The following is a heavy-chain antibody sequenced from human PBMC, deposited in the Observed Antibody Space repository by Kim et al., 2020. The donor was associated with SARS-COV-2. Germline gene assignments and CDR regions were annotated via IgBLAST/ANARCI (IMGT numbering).Heavy chain of an antibody. CDR1: GYTFTSYD. D-gene: IGHD5-12*01. CDR2: MNPDSANT. CDR3: ARVRAWSGYEPYYFDY. V-gene: IGHV1-8*01. J-gene: IGHJ4*02. Sequence: ASVKVSCKASGYTFTSYDINWVRQATGQGLEWVGWMNPDSANTGDAQKFQGRVTMTRNTSISTAYMELSSLRSEDTAVYYCARVRAWSGYEPYYFDYWGQGTLVTVSS.